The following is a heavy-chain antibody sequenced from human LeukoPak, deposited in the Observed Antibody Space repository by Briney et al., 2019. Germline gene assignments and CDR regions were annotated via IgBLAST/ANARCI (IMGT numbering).Heavy chain of an antibody. CDR2: ISSNGDIT. J-gene: IGHJ4*02. V-gene: IGHV3-64D*06. D-gene: IGHD2-2*01. CDR3: VRASSSSWHKAYFDY. Sequence: GGSLRLSCSASGFTFNSYAMHWVRQAPGKGLEYVSTISSNGDITYYADSVKGRFTISRANSKNTLYLQMSSLRAEDTAVYYCVRASSSSWHKAYFDYWGQGTLVTVSS. CDR1: GFTFNSYA.